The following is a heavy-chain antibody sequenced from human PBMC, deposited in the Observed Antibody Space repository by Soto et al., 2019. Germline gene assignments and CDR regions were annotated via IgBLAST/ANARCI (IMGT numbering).Heavy chain of an antibody. Sequence: WGCRRLSCSASGFTFSSYSVHWVRQAPGKGLEWVSYISSSGSTIYYADSVKGRFTISRDNAKNSLYLQMNSLRAEDTAVYYCARMYYYGRPPPGDYFDYWGQGTLVTVSS. CDR1: GFTFSSYS. D-gene: IGHD3-10*01. CDR2: ISSSGSTI. CDR3: ARMYYYGRPPPGDYFDY. V-gene: IGHV3-48*03. J-gene: IGHJ4*02.